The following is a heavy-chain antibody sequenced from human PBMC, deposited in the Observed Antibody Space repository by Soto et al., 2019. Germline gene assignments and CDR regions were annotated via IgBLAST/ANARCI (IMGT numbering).Heavy chain of an antibody. Sequence: GESLKISCKGSGYSFAGYWITWVRQKPGKGLEWMGRIDPSDSQTYYSPSFRGHVTISVTKSITTVFLQWSSLRVEDSAVYYCARSSLTYFEFWGQGTLVTVSS. V-gene: IGHV5-10-1*01. J-gene: IGHJ4*02. CDR3: ARSSLTYFEF. CDR2: IDPSDSQT. CDR1: GYSFAGYW.